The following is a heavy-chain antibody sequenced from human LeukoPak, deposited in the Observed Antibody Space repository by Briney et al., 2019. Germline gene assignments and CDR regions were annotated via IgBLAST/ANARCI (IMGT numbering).Heavy chain of an antibody. Sequence: GGSLRLSCAVSGFTISRNAMIWVRQAPGKGLEWVSAISVSGGSTYYADSVKGRFTISRDNSKNTLYLQMNSLRAEDTAVYYCARDSYSSSWYSPDVWGQGTMVTVSS. D-gene: IGHD6-13*01. CDR2: ISVSGGST. V-gene: IGHV3-23*01. CDR3: ARDSYSSSWYSPDV. CDR1: GFTISRNA. J-gene: IGHJ6*02.